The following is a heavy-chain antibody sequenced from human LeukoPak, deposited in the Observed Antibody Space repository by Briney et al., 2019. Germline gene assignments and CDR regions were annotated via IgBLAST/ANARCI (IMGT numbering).Heavy chain of an antibody. D-gene: IGHD3-22*01. CDR1: GGSFSGYY. CDR2: INHSGST. J-gene: IGHJ4*02. CDR3: ARGVRITMIVVVIRRRGYYFDY. Sequence: TSETLSLTCAVYGGSFSGYYWSWIRQPPGRGLEWIGEINHSGSTNYNPSLKSRVTISVDTSKNQFSLKLSSVTAADTAVYYCARGVRITMIVVVIRRRGYYFDYWGQGTLVTVSS. V-gene: IGHV4-34*01.